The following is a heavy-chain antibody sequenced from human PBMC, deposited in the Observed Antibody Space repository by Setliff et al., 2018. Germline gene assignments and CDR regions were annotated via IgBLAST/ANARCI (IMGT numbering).Heavy chain of an antibody. D-gene: IGHD6-19*01. V-gene: IGHV4-31*03. Sequence: SETLSLTCTVSGGSISSGGYYWSWIRQHPGKGLEWIGYIYYSGSTYYNPSLKSRVTISVDMSKNQFSLKLSSVTAADTAVYYCARDVNSGWSRAWFDPWGQGTLVTVSS. CDR1: GGSISSGGYY. CDR3: ARDVNSGWSRAWFDP. J-gene: IGHJ5*02. CDR2: IYYSGST.